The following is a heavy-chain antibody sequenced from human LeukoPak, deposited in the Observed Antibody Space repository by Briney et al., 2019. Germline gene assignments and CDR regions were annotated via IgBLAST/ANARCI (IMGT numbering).Heavy chain of an antibody. CDR2: IYYSGST. V-gene: IGHV4-59*12. CDR3: AREMRRYYFDY. CDR1: GGSISSYY. D-gene: IGHD6-25*01. J-gene: IGHJ4*02. Sequence: SETLSLTCTVSGGSISSYYWSWIRQPPGKGLEWIGYIYYSGSTNYNPSLKSRVTISVGTSKNQFSLKLSSVTAADTAVYYCAREMRRYYFDYWGQGTLVTVSS.